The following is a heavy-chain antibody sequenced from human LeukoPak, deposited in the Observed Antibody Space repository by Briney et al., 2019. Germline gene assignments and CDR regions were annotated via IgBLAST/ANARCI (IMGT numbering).Heavy chain of an antibody. CDR3: ARGAAGTTPDYYYFGLDV. Sequence: GESLKVSCKGSGYRFTDYWIGWVRQMPGKGLEWMGIIYPGDSDTRYSPSFQGQVTISADKSINTAHLQWSSLKASDTAMYYCARGAAGTTPDYYYFGLDVWGQGTTVRVSS. V-gene: IGHV5-51*01. CDR2: IYPGDSDT. J-gene: IGHJ6*02. D-gene: IGHD1-7*01. CDR1: GYRFTDYW.